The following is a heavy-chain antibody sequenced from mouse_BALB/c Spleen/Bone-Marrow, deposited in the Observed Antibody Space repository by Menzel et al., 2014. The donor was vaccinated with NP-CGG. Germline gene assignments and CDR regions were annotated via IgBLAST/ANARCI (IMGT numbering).Heavy chain of an antibody. CDR3: AREDYYGSSYGDY. CDR2: ILPGSGST. J-gene: IGHJ2*01. D-gene: IGHD1-1*01. V-gene: IGHV1-9*01. CDR1: GYTFSSYW. Sequence: QVQLQQSGAEPMKPGASVKISCKATGYTFSSYWIEWVKQRPGHGLEWIGEILPGSGSTNYNEKFKGKATFTADTSSNTADMQLSSLTSEDSAVYYCAREDYYGSSYGDYWGQGTTLTVSS.